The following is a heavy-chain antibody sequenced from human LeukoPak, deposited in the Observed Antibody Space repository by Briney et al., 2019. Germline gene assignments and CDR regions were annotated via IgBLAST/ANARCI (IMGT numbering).Heavy chain of an antibody. J-gene: IGHJ5*02. D-gene: IGHD2-2*01. CDR1: GFTFSSYG. CDR2: IRYDGSNK. V-gene: IGHV3-30*02. Sequence: GGSLRLSCAASGFTFSSYGMHWVRQAPGKGLEWVAFIRYDGSNKYYADSVKGRFTISRDNSKNTLYLQMNSLRAEDTAVYYCAKEYCSSISCYNWFDPWGQGTLVTVSS. CDR3: AKEYCSSISCYNWFDP.